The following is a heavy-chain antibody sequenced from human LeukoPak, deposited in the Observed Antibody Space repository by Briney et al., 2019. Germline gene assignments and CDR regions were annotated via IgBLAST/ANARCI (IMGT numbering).Heavy chain of an antibody. CDR2: ISGSGGST. J-gene: IGHJ6*03. Sequence: GGSLRLSCAASGFTFSNAWMSWVRQAPGKGLEWVSAISGSGGSTYYADSVKGRFTISRDNSKNTLYLQMNSLRAEDTAVYYCALGGKRTKAAANYYYYYYYMDVWGKGTTVTISS. CDR3: ALGGKRTKAAANYYYYYYYMDV. D-gene: IGHD6-13*01. V-gene: IGHV3-23*01. CDR1: GFTFSNAW.